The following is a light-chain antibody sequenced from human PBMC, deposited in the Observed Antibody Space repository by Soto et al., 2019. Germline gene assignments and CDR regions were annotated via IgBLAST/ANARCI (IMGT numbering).Light chain of an antibody. CDR1: QSVSSSY. CDR3: QQYGSSPSSST. J-gene: IGKJ5*01. V-gene: IGKV3-20*01. CDR2: GAS. Sequence: EIVFTHSPCTLSLSPGERATFSCRASQSVSSSYIAWYQQKRGQAPRRLIYGASIRATDIPDRFSGRGSGTDFTLTISRLEPEDFAVYYCQQYGSSPSSSTFGQGTRLEI.